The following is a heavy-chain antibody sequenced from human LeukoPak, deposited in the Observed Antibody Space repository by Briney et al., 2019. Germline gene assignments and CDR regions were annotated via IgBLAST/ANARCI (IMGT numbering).Heavy chain of an antibody. J-gene: IGHJ4*02. CDR3: AKGAHYFGSGSFRRGHYFDS. D-gene: IGHD3-10*01. V-gene: IGHV3-30*02. Sequence: GGSLRLSCAASGFTFSTYGMHWVRQAPGKGLEWVALIRYDGTNKYYADSVKGRFTISRDNSKNTLYLQMNSLRAEDTAVYYCAKGAHYFGSGSFRRGHYFDSWGQGTLVTVSS. CDR2: IRYDGTNK. CDR1: GFTFSTYG.